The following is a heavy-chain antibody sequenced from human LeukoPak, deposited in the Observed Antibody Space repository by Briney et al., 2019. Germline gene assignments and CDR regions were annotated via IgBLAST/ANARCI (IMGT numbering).Heavy chain of an antibody. D-gene: IGHD5-18*01. J-gene: IGHJ4*02. Sequence: SETLSLTCAVYGGSFSGYYWSWIRQPPGKGLGWIGEINHSGSTNYNPSLKSRVTISVDTSKNQFSLKLSSVTAADSAVYYCARDPGYSYGPEGYWGQGTLVTVSS. CDR3: ARDPGYSYGPEGY. CDR1: GGSFSGYY. CDR2: INHSGST. V-gene: IGHV4-34*01.